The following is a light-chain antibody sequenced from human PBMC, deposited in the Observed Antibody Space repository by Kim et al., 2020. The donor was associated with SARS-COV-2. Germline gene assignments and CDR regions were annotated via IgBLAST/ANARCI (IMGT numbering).Light chain of an antibody. CDR3: QACDSSTVV. CDR2: QDS. V-gene: IGLV3-1*01. CDR1: KLGYKY. J-gene: IGLJ2*01. Sequence: SVSPGKTASITCSGDKLGYKYACWYQQKPGQSPVLVIYQDSKRPSGIPERFSGSNSGNTATLTISGTQAMDEADYYCQACDSSTVVFGGGTQLTVL.